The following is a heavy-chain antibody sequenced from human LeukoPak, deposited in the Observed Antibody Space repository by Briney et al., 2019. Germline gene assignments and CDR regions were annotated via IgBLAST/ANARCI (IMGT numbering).Heavy chain of an antibody. Sequence: GGSLRLSCAASGFTFSSYEMNWVRQAPGKGLEWVSYISSSGSTIYYADSVKGRFTISRDNAKNSLYLQMNSLRAEDTAVYYCALSGSYSGAYFDYWGQGTLVTVSS. J-gene: IGHJ4*02. D-gene: IGHD1-26*01. V-gene: IGHV3-48*03. CDR1: GFTFSSYE. CDR2: ISSSGSTI. CDR3: ALSGSYSGAYFDY.